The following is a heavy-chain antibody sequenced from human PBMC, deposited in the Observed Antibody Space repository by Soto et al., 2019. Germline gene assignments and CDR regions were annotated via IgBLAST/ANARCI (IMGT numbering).Heavy chain of an antibody. CDR3: ARRYCSVGSCYSSFDS. Sequence: SETLCLTCTVAGGTIRNHCWSWIRKTKGKGLEWIGYIDYSGSTNYNPSLKSRVTMSVDTSKNQFSLKLSSVTAAVTAVYYCARRYCSVGSCYSSFDSWGQGTLVTVSP. D-gene: IGHD2-15*01. CDR2: IDYSGST. V-gene: IGHV4-59*08. CDR1: GGTIRNHC. J-gene: IGHJ4*02.